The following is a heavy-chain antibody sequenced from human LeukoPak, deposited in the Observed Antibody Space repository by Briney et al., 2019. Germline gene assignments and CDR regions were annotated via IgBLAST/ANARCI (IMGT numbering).Heavy chain of an antibody. CDR1: GFTFSSYA. D-gene: IGHD6-13*01. CDR2: ISYDGSNK. Sequence: GRSLRLSCAASGFTFSSYAMHWVRQAPGKGLEWVAVISYDGSNKYYADSVKGRFTISRDNPKNTLYLQMNSLRAEDTAVYYCAREKQQLVLDYWGQGTLVTVSS. J-gene: IGHJ4*02. V-gene: IGHV3-30*01. CDR3: AREKQQLVLDY.